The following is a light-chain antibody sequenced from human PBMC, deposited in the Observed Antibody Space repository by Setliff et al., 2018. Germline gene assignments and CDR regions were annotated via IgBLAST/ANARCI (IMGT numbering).Light chain of an antibody. Sequence: QSVLTQPPSVSGSPGQSVTISCTGTYSDIGGHDRVSWYQQPPGAAPKLIIYEVFHRPSGVPARFSGSKSGTTASLTISGLQAEDEADYFCGSFSSTTTFYVFGPGTKVTVL. CDR2: EVF. CDR3: GSFSSTTTFYV. V-gene: IGLV2-18*02. J-gene: IGLJ1*01. CDR1: YSDIGGHDR.